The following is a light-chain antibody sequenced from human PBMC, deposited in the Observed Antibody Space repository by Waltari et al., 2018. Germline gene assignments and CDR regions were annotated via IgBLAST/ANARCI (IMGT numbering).Light chain of an antibody. J-gene: IGLJ2*01. CDR3: NSYTSRSTMI. CDR1: STDIGGHDY. Sequence: QSALTQPASVSGSPGQSITIPCTGSSTDIGGHDYVSWYRQDPGKAPKLIIHNVNKRPSGVSDRFSGSKSGNTASLTISGLQAEDEAHYFCNSYTSRSTMIFGGGTTLTV. V-gene: IGLV2-14*01. CDR2: NVN.